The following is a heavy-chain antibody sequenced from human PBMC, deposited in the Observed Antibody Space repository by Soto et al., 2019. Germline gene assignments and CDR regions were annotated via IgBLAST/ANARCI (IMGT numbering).Heavy chain of an antibody. CDR3: AREIVVVPAAQEKAHNWFDP. V-gene: IGHV4-30-4*01. J-gene: IGHJ5*02. CDR1: GGSISSGDYY. CDR2: IYYSGST. Sequence: SETLSLTCTVSGGSISSGDYYWSWIRQPPGKGLEWIGYIYYSGSTYYNPSLKSRVTISVDTSKNQFSLKLSSVTAADTAVYYCAREIVVVPAAQEKAHNWFDPWGQGTLVTVSS. D-gene: IGHD2-2*01.